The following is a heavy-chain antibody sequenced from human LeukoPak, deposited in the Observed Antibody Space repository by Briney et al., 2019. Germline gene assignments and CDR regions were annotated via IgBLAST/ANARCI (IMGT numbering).Heavy chain of an antibody. D-gene: IGHD3-3*01. CDR1: GGSISSGDYS. J-gene: IGHJ5*02. Sequence: SQTLSLTCAVSGGSISSGDYSWSWIRQPPGKGLEWIGYIYHSGSTYYNPSLKSRVTISVDRSKNQFSLKLSSVTAADTAVYYCARTRFLEWLHWFDPWGQGTLVTVSS. CDR2: IYHSGST. V-gene: IGHV4-30-2*01. CDR3: ARTRFLEWLHWFDP.